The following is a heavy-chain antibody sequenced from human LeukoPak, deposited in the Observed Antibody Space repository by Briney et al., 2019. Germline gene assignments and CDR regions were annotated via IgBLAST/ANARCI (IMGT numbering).Heavy chain of an antibody. CDR1: GGSFSGHY. J-gene: IGHJ4*02. CDR3: ARGVYGTTATFEF. V-gene: IGHV4-34*01. CDR2: IDRSGTA. D-gene: IGHD1-7*01. Sequence: SETLSLTCAVSGGSFSGHYCSWIRQAPGKGLEWIGEIDRSGTADSNPSLKRRVTISVDTSKNEFSLRLNSVTAADTAVYYCARGVYGTTATFEFWGQGTLVTVSS.